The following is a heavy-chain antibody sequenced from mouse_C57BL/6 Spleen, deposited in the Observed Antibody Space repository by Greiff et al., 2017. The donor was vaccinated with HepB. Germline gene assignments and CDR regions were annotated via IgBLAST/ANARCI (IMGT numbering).Heavy chain of an antibody. CDR2: ISDGGSYT. CDR1: GFTFSSYA. D-gene: IGHD1-1*01. J-gene: IGHJ2*01. Sequence: EVKLVESGGGLVKPGGSLKLSCAASGFTFSSYAMSWVRQTPEKRLEWVATISDGGSYTYYPDNVKGRFTISRDNAKNNLYLQMSHLKSEDTAMYYCARGLYYGSSYIFDYWGQGTTLTVSS. V-gene: IGHV5-4*03. CDR3: ARGLYYGSSYIFDY.